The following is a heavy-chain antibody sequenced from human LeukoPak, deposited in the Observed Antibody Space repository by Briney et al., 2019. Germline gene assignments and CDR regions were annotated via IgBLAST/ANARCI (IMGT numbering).Heavy chain of an antibody. CDR2: INYSGST. CDR3: ARGIVVVPAAISYMDV. CDR1: GGSFSGYY. J-gene: IGHJ6*03. V-gene: IGHV4-34*01. D-gene: IGHD2-2*02. Sequence: SETLSLTCAVYGGSFSGYYWSWIRQPPGKGLEWIGEINYSGSTNYNPSLKSRVTISVDTSKNQFSLKLSSVTAADTAVYYCARGIVVVPAAISYMDVWGKGTTVTVSS.